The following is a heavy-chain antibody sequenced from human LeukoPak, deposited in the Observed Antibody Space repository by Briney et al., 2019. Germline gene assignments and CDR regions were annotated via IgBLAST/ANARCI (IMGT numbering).Heavy chain of an antibody. D-gene: IGHD3-10*01. V-gene: IGHV3-23*01. Sequence: GGSLRLSCAASGFTFTSYSMSWVRQAPGKGLEWVSAISGSGGSTYYADSVKGRFTISRDNSKNTLYLQMNSLRAEDTAVYYCAKGRLWFGEARYFDLWGRGTLVTVSS. J-gene: IGHJ2*01. CDR3: AKGRLWFGEARYFDL. CDR2: ISGSGGST. CDR1: GFTFTSYS.